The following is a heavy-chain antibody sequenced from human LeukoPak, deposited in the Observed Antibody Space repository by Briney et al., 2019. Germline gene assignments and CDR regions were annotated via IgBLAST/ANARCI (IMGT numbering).Heavy chain of an antibody. CDR3: ARGDSSGSFDY. V-gene: IGHV4-34*01. J-gene: IGHJ4*02. CDR1: GGSLSGYY. Sequence: SETLSLTCAVYGGSLSGYYWSWIRQPPGKGLEWIGEINHSGSTNYNPSLKSRVTISVDTSKNQFSLKLSSVTAADTAVYYCARGDSSGSFDYWGQGTLVTVSS. D-gene: IGHD3-22*01. CDR2: INHSGST.